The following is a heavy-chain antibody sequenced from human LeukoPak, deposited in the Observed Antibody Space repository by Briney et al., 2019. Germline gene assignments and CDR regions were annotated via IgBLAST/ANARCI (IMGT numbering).Heavy chain of an antibody. CDR3: AREIRGYGSGDNWFDP. V-gene: IGHV4-39*07. J-gene: IGHJ5*02. CDR1: GGSISSSSYY. Sequence: SETLSLTCTVSGGSISSSSYYWGWIRQPPGKGLEWIGGIYYSGSTYYNPSLKSRVTISVDTSKNQFSLKLSSVTAADTAVYYCAREIRGYGSGDNWFDPWGQGTLVTVSS. CDR2: IYYSGST. D-gene: IGHD3-10*01.